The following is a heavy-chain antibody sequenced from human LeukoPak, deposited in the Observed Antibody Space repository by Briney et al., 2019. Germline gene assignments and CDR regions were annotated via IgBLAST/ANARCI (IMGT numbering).Heavy chain of an antibody. D-gene: IGHD2/OR15-2a*01. J-gene: IGHJ4*02. CDR2: IYYSGST. V-gene: IGHV4-39*07. CDR1: GGSISSSSYY. CDR3: ARRDSGVIRFPFDY. Sequence: SETLSLTCTVSGGSISSSSYYWGWIRQPPGKGLEWIGSIYYSGSTYYNPSLKSRVTISVDTSKNQFSLKLSSVTAADTAVYYCARRDSGVIRFPFDYWGQGTLVTVSS.